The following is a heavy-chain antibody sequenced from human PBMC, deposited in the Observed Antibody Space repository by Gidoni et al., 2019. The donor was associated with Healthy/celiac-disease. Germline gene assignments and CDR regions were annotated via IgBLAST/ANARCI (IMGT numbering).Heavy chain of an antibody. V-gene: IGHV4-34*01. J-gene: IGHJ5*02. Sequence: QVQLQQWGAGLLKPSETLSLTCAVYGGSFSGYYWSWLRQPPGKGLEWIGEINHSGSTNYNPSLKSRVTISVDTSKNQFSLKLSSVTAADTAVYYCARGQKGRITMVRGVIPRLVWFDPWGQGTLVTVSS. D-gene: IGHD3-10*01. CDR2: INHSGST. CDR3: ARGQKGRITMVRGVIPRLVWFDP. CDR1: GGSFSGYY.